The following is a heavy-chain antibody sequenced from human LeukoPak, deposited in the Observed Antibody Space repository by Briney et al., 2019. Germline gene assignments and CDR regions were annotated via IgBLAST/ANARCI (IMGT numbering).Heavy chain of an antibody. Sequence: GGSLRLSCITSGFTFGDYAMTWVRQAPGKGLEWVGFIRSKVYGGTPEYAASVKGRFTISRNDSKGIAYLQMNSLKTEDTAVYYCSRDQTPYYWGQGTLVTVSS. CDR3: SRDQTPYY. V-gene: IGHV3-49*04. J-gene: IGHJ4*02. CDR1: GFTFGDYA. CDR2: IRSKVYGGTP.